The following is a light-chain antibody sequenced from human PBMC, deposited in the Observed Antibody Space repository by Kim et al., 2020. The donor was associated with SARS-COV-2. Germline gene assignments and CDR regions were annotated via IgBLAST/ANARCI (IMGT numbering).Light chain of an antibody. J-gene: IGLJ1*01. CDR3: NSRDSSGNHSV. CDR2: GKN. V-gene: IGLV3-19*01. Sequence: SSELTQDPAVSVALGQTVRITCQGDSLRSYYASWYQQKPGQAPVLVIYGKNNRPSGIPDRFSGSSSGNTASLTITGAQAEDEADYYCNSRDSSGNHSVFGTGTKVTV. CDR1: SLRSYY.